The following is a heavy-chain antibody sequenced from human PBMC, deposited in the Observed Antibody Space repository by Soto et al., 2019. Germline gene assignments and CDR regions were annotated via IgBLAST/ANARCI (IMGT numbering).Heavy chain of an antibody. CDR1: ACSIRRYY. Sequence: PSETLSLTCGVSACSIRRYYWGWVRQSPGEGLEWIAHISYTVDASYNPSLKSRVTISLDTSKNQIAPSLMSVTAADTAVYYLVGSLMSRAMGAFDYWGQGTLVPVSS. CDR3: VGSLMSRAMGAFDY. V-gene: IGHV4-59*01. D-gene: IGHD5-18*01. CDR2: ISYTVDA. J-gene: IGHJ4*02.